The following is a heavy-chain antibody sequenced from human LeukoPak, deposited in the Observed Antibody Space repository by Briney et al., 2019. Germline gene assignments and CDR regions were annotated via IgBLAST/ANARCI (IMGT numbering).Heavy chain of an antibody. V-gene: IGHV3-23*01. CDR3: AKGGSRGWYLSNWFDP. D-gene: IGHD6-19*01. CDR1: GFTFSSYA. CDR2: ISGSGGST. Sequence: GGSLRLSCAASGFTFSSYAMSWVRQAPGKGLEWVSAISGSGGSTHYADSVKGRFTISRDNSKNTLYLQMNSLRADDTAVYYCAKGGSRGWYLSNWFDPWGQGTLVTVSS. J-gene: IGHJ5*02.